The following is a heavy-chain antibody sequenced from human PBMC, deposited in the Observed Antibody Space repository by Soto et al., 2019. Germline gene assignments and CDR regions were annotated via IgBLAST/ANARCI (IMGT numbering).Heavy chain of an antibody. D-gene: IGHD1-26*01. Sequence: VQLQESGPGLLKPSETLSLTCTVSDDSISSSYWSWIRQSPGKGLEWIGYIYHSGSPNYNPSLKGQATISMDPSENQFSLNLRSVTAADTAVYYCARGDSWKLVDYWSQGTLVTVAS. CDR2: IYHSGSP. V-gene: IGHV4-59*01. CDR1: DDSISSSY. CDR3: ARGDSWKLVDY. J-gene: IGHJ4*02.